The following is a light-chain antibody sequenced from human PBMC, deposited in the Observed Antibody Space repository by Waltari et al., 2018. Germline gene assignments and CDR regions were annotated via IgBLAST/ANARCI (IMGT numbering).Light chain of an antibody. CDR1: SSDVGTY. CDR2: EVI. J-gene: IGLJ3*02. Sequence: SALTQPASVSGSPGQSITISCTGSSSDVGTYISWYQQHTGKAPKLMIYEVIKRPSGVSNRFSGSKSGNMAYLTVSGLQAEDEAGYSCCSSPPWMFGGGTKLTVL. V-gene: IGLV2-23*02. CDR3: CSSPPWM.